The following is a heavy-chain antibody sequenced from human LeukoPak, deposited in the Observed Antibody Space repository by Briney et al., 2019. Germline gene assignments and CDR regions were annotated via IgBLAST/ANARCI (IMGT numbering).Heavy chain of an antibody. CDR3: VRGSAATMNAFDM. Sequence: SQILSLTCVISGDSVSSTSAAWSWIRQSPSRGLEWLGRTFYRTKWYNEYVTSVRSRITINPDTSKNQFSLQLNSVTPADTAVYYCVRGSAATMNAFDMWGQGTMVTVSS. CDR2: TFYRTKWYN. J-gene: IGHJ3*02. CDR1: GDSVSSTSAA. D-gene: IGHD5-24*01. V-gene: IGHV6-1*01.